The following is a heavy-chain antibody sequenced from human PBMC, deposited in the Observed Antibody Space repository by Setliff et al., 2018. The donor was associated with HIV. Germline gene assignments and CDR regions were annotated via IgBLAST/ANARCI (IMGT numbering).Heavy chain of an antibody. J-gene: IGHJ4*02. CDR2: ISSSSSYI. D-gene: IGHD3-22*01. V-gene: IGHV3-11*03. Sequence: LSLTCFVSGVSISDHYWGWIRQPPGKGLEWVSSISSSSSYIYYADSLKGRFTISRDNSKNTLYLQMNSLRVEDTAIYYCARASYCYDSSGWVDYWGQGTLVTVSS. CDR1: GVSISDHY. CDR3: ARASYCYDSSGWVDY.